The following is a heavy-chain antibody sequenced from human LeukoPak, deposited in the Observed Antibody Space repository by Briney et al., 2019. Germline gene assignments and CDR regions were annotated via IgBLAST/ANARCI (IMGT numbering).Heavy chain of an antibody. CDR3: ARAQQQLVHQYDYYYGMDV. Sequence: GGSLRLSCAASGFTFSSYSMNWVRQAPGKGLEWVSSISSSSSYIYYADSVKGRFTISRDNAKNSLYLQMNSLRAEDTAVYYCARAQQQLVHQYDYYYGMDVWGQGTTVTVSS. CDR2: ISSSSSYI. D-gene: IGHD6-13*01. CDR1: GFTFSSYS. J-gene: IGHJ6*02. V-gene: IGHV3-21*01.